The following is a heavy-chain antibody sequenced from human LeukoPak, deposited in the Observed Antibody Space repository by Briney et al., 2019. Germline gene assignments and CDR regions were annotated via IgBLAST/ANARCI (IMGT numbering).Heavy chain of an antibody. CDR1: GYSFTSYW. Sequence: GASLQISCQGSGYSFTSYWIGWVRQLPGKGLEWMGIIYPGDSDTRYSPSFQGQVTISADKSISTAYLQWSSLKASDTAMYYCASLPPAAAYSSGWYEAFDIWGQGTMVTVSS. D-gene: IGHD6-19*01. V-gene: IGHV5-51*01. CDR2: IYPGDSDT. J-gene: IGHJ3*02. CDR3: ASLPPAAAYSSGWYEAFDI.